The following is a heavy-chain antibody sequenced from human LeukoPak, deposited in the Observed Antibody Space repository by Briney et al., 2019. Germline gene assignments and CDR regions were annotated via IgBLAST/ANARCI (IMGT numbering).Heavy chain of an antibody. V-gene: IGHV3-23*01. CDR1: GFTFSNYA. J-gene: IGHJ4*02. Sequence: GGSLRLSCAASGFTFSNYAMGWLRQAPGKGLEWVSTISGSGGSTYYADSVKGRFTISRDNSKNTVYLQMNGLRAEDTAVYYCSSYFVVGDPGDYWGQGTLVTVSS. CDR2: ISGSGGST. D-gene: IGHD3-10*02. CDR3: SSYFVVGDPGDY.